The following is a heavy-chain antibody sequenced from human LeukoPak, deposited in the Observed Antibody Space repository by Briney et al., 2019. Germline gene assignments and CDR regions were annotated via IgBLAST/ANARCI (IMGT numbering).Heavy chain of an antibody. CDR2: INHSGST. V-gene: IGHV4-34*01. J-gene: IGHJ4*02. D-gene: IGHD4-11*01. CDR1: GGSFSGYY. Sequence: SETLSLTCAVYGGSFSGYYWSWIRRPPGKGLEWIGEINHSGSTNYNPSLKSRVTISVDTSKNQFSLKLSSVTAADTAVYYCARGGNYEPHVIDYWGQGTLVTVSS. CDR3: ARGGNYEPHVIDY.